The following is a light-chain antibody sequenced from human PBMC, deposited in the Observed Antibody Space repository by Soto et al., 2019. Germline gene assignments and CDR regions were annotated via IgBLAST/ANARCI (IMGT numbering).Light chain of an antibody. Sequence: DIVMTQSLDSLAVSLGERADINGQSSQSVLYSSNNKNYLAWYPPKPGQPPRLLIYDASTRATGIPARFSGSGSGTDFTLTISRLEPEEFAVDYCQQYGSSGTFGPGTKVDIK. CDR2: DAS. CDR3: QQYGSSGT. J-gene: IGKJ1*01. CDR1: QSVLYSSNNKNY. V-gene: IGKV4-1*01.